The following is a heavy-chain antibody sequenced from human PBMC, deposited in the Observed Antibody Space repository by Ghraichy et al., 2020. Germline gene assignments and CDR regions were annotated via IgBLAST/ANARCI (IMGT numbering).Heavy chain of an antibody. CDR2: IYSGGTT. Sequence: GGSLRLSCAASGLTVSSSYMSWVRQAPGKGLEWVSIIYSGGTTNYADSVKGRFTISRDNSKNTLHLQMNSLRSEDTAVYFCAREDVVLRFGGVSPGAFDIWGQGTMVTGSS. CDR3: AREDVVLRFGGVSPGAFDI. CDR1: GLTVSSSY. D-gene: IGHD3-16*01. V-gene: IGHV3-53*01. J-gene: IGHJ3*02.